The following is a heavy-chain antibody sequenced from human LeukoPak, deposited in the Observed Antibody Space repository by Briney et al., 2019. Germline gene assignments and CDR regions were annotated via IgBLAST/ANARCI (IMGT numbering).Heavy chain of an antibody. D-gene: IGHD2-15*01. CDR2: INHSGST. CDR1: GGSFSGYY. Sequence: SSETLSLTCAVYGGSFSGYYWSWIRQPPGKGLEWIGEINHSGSTNYNPSLKSRVTTSVDTSKNQFSLKLSSVTAADTAVYYCARDRPYRSGGSCYGTTDAFDIWGQGTMVTVSS. CDR3: ARDRPYRSGGSCYGTTDAFDI. J-gene: IGHJ3*02. V-gene: IGHV4-34*01.